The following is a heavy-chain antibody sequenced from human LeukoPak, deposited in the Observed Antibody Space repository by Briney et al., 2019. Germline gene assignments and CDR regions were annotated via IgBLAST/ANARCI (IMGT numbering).Heavy chain of an antibody. D-gene: IGHD1-14*01. CDR1: GGSFSGYY. CDR2: INHSGST. J-gene: IGHJ4*02. CDR3: ARNGAYNLDY. V-gene: IGHV4-34*01. Sequence: SETLSLTCVVYGGSFSGYYWSWIRQPPGKGLEWIGEINHSGSTNYNPSLKSRLTISLDKSKNQFSLKLNSVTAADTAMYYCARNGAYNLDYWGQGTLVTVSS.